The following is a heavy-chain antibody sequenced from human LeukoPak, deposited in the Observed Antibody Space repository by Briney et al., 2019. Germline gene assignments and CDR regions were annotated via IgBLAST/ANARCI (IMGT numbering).Heavy chain of an antibody. CDR3: ARDVAFKAFDC. D-gene: IGHD5-12*01. J-gene: IGHJ4*02. CDR1: GFSVNNKY. V-gene: IGHV3-53*01. CDR2: IHASGNR. Sequence: GGSLRLSCAVSGFSVNNKYISWFRQAPGRGLERVSAIHASGNRHYSDSVEGRFIISRDIYENTIYLQMNSLRAEDTAMYYCARDVAFKAFDCWGQGTLVTVYS.